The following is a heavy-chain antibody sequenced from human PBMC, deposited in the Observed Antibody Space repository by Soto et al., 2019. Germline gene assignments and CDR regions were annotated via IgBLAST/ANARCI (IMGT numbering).Heavy chain of an antibody. CDR1: GGSFSGYY. CDR3: ARVLVVPAAIIDY. J-gene: IGHJ4*02. CDR2: INHSGST. Sequence: PSETLSLTCAVYGGSFSGYYWSWIRQPPGKGLEWIGEINHSGSTNYNPSLKSRVTISVDTSKNQFSLKLSSVTAADTAVYYCARVLVVPAAIIDYWGQGTLVTVSS. D-gene: IGHD2-2*02. V-gene: IGHV4-34*01.